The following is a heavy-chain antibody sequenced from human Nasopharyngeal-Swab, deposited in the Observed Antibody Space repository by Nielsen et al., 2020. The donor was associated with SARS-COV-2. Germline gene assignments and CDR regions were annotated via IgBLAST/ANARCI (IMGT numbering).Heavy chain of an antibody. Sequence: GESLKISCKASGYTFTGYYMHWVRQAPGQGLEWMGRINPNSGGTNYAQKFQGRVTMTRDTSISTAYMELSRLRSDDTAVYYCARSVAGTTHYYYYYGMDVWGQGTTVTVSS. D-gene: IGHD6-19*01. CDR2: INPNSGGT. CDR3: ARSVAGTTHYYYYYGMDV. J-gene: IGHJ6*02. CDR1: GYTFTGYY. V-gene: IGHV1-2*06.